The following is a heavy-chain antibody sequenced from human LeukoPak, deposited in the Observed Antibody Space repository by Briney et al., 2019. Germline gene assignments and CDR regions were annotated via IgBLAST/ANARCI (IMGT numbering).Heavy chain of an antibody. D-gene: IGHD4-17*01. CDR1: GFTFSSYW. V-gene: IGHV3-74*01. J-gene: IGHJ4*02. CDR3: ARDAENDYGYYRFDY. CDR2: INSDGSST. Sequence: GGSLRLSCAASGFTFSSYWMHWVRQAPGKGLVWVSRINSDGSSTSYADSVKGRFTISRDNAKNTLYLQMNSLRAEDTAVYYCARDAENDYGYYRFDYWGQGTLVTVSS.